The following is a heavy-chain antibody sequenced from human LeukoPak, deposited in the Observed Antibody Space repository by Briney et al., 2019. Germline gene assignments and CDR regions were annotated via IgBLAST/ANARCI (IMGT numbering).Heavy chain of an antibody. Sequence: SETLSLTCTVSGGSISSGSYYWSWIRQPAGKGLEWIGRIYTSGSTNYNPSLKSRVTISVDTSKNQFSLKLSSVTAADTAVYYCARDTAYCSGGSCSQGDYYYYYMDVWGKGTTVTVSS. CDR1: GGSISSGSYY. CDR2: IYTSGST. J-gene: IGHJ6*03. V-gene: IGHV4-61*02. CDR3: ARDTAYCSGGSCSQGDYYYYYMDV. D-gene: IGHD2-15*01.